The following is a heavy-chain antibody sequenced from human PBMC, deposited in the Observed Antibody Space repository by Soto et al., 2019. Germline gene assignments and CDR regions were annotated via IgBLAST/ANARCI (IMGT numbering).Heavy chain of an antibody. V-gene: IGHV4-34*01. Sequence: PSETLSLTCAVYGGSFSGYYWSWIRQPPGKGLEWIGEINHSGSTNYNPSLKSRVTISVDTSKNQFSLKLSSVTAADTAVYYCARGGTDFWSGFNYYYYMDVWGKGTTVTVSS. D-gene: IGHD3-3*01. CDR1: GGSFSGYY. J-gene: IGHJ6*03. CDR2: INHSGST. CDR3: ARGGTDFWSGFNYYYYMDV.